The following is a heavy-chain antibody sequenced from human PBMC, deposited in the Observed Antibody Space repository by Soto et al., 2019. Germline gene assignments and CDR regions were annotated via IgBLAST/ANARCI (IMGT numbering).Heavy chain of an antibody. J-gene: IGHJ4*02. D-gene: IGHD3-22*01. CDR1: GFTFSSYS. CDR3: ARDYYDSSGYSADFDY. V-gene: IGHV3-48*01. Sequence: EVQLVESGGGLVQPGGSLRLSCAASGFTFSSYSMTWVRQAPGKGLEWVSYISSSSSTIYYADSVKGRFTISRDNAKNSLYLQMNSLRAEDTAVYYCARDYYDSSGYSADFDYWGQGTLVTVSS. CDR2: ISSSSSTI.